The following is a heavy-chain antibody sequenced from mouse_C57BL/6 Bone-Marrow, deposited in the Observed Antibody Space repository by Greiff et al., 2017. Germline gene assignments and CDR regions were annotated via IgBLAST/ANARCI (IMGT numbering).Heavy chain of an antibody. V-gene: IGHV1-64*01. CDR2: IHPNSGST. CDR3: ARGLTTVVPFDY. D-gene: IGHD1-1*01. J-gene: IGHJ2*01. Sequence: VQLQQPGAELVKPGASVKLSCKASGYTFTSYWMHWVKQRPGQGLEWIGMIHPNSGSTNYNEKFKSKATLTVDKSSSTAYMQLSSLTSEDSAVYYCARGLTTVVPFDYWGQGTTLTVSS. CDR1: GYTFTSYW.